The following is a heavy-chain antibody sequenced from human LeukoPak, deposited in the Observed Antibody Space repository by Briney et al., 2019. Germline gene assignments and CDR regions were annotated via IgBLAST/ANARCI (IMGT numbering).Heavy chain of an antibody. CDR3: ARSAITIFGVVTYYFDY. CDR1: DDSISDYY. Sequence: SETLSLTCTVSDDSISDYYRGWIRQPPGKGLEWIGYFHNSGTSTYNPSLKSRVTISVDTSKNQFSLKLSSVTAADTAVYYCARSAITIFGVVTYYFDYWGQGTLVTVSS. V-gene: IGHV4-59*08. D-gene: IGHD3-3*01. CDR2: FHNSGTS. J-gene: IGHJ4*02.